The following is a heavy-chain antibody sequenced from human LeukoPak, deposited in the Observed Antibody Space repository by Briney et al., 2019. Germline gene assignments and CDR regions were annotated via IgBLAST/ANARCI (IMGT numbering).Heavy chain of an antibody. D-gene: IGHD3-10*01. CDR2: IRYDGSNK. Sequence: GGSLRLSCAASGFTFSSYGMHWVRQAPGKGLEGVAFIRYDGSNKYYADSVKGRFTISRDNSKNTLYLQMNSLRAEDTAVYYCAKDPADGSGSYYLDYWGQGTLVTVSS. CDR3: AKDPADGSGSYYLDY. J-gene: IGHJ4*02. CDR1: GFTFSSYG. V-gene: IGHV3-30*02.